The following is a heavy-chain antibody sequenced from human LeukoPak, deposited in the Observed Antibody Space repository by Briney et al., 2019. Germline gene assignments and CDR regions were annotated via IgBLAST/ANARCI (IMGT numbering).Heavy chain of an antibody. J-gene: IGHJ5*01. D-gene: IGHD5-18*01. CDR3: ARGDDTAVVSGGYNWFDS. Sequence: GGSLRLSCAASGFAFSSYNMNWVRQAPGKGLEWVSSITTSGSYIYYADSVKGRLTISRDNAKNSLYLQMDSLGAEDTAVYYCARGDDTAVVSGGYNWFDSWGQGTLVTVSS. CDR2: ITTSGSYI. CDR1: GFAFSSYN. V-gene: IGHV3-21*01.